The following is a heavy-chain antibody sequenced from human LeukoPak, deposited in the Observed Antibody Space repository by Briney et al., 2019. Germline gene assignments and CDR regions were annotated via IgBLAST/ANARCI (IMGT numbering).Heavy chain of an antibody. Sequence: ASVKASCKASGYTFTSYDINWVRQATGQGLEWMGWMNPNSGNTGYAQKFQGRVTMTRNTSISTAYMGLSSLRSEDTAVYYCARDARIAAAYQPVGEDYMDVWGKGTTVTVSS. D-gene: IGHD6-13*01. J-gene: IGHJ6*03. CDR1: GYTFTSYD. CDR2: MNPNSGNT. CDR3: ARDARIAAAYQPVGEDYMDV. V-gene: IGHV1-8*01.